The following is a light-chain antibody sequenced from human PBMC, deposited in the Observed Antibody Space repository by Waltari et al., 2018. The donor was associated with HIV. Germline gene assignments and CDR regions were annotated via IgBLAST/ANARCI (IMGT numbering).Light chain of an antibody. Sequence: QSVLTQPPSVSAAPGQKVTISCSGSNSNVENNYVSWYQHLPGTAPKLLIYEDNMRPSGIPDRVSGSKSGTSATLDISGLQTGDEADYYCGTWDSSLSSAVFGAGTKLAVL. J-gene: IGLJ3*02. V-gene: IGLV1-51*02. CDR1: NSNVENNY. CDR3: GTWDSSLSSAV. CDR2: EDN.